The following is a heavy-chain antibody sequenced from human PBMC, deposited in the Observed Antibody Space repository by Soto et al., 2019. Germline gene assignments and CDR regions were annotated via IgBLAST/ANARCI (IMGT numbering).Heavy chain of an antibody. CDR3: AKPFLRGGCGGHMDV. Sequence: QPGGSLRLSCAASGFTFSSYGMQWVRQAPGKGLDWVAVISYDGSNKYYADSVKGRFTISRDNSKNTLYLQMNSLRAEDTAVYYCAKPFLRGGCGGHMDVWGKGTTVTVSS. V-gene: IGHV3-30*18. CDR2: ISYDGSNK. J-gene: IGHJ6*03. D-gene: IGHD2-21*01. CDR1: GFTFSSYG.